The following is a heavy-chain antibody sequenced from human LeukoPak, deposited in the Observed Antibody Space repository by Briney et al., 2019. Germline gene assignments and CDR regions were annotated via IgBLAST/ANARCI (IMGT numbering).Heavy chain of an antibody. Sequence: ASVTVSCKASGYTFTSCDINWVRQATGQGLEWMGWMNPNSGNTGYAQKFQGRVTMTRNTSISTAYMELSSLRSEDTAVYYCARGPSSGWYSPRMNYWGQGTLVTVSS. CDR1: GYTFTSCD. CDR2: MNPNSGNT. CDR3: ARGPSSGWYSPRMNY. D-gene: IGHD6-19*01. V-gene: IGHV1-8*01. J-gene: IGHJ4*02.